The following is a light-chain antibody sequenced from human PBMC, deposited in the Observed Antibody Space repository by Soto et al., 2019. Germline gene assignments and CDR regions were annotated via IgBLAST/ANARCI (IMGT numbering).Light chain of an antibody. CDR3: AAWDDGLFV. J-gene: IGLJ1*01. V-gene: IGLV1-44*01. Sequence: QSVLTQPTSASGTPGQRVTISCSGSSSNFGKSIVSWYQHLPGRAPQVLIYGNSQRASGVPVRFSGSKSATSASLAISGLLSEDEADYYCAAWDDGLFVFVSGTKLTVL. CDR1: SSNFGKSI. CDR2: GNS.